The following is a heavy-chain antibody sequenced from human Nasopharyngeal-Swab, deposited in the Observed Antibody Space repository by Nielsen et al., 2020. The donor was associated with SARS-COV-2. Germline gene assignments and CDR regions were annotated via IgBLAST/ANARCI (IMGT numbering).Heavy chain of an antibody. J-gene: IGHJ4*02. Sequence: LSLTCAASGFTFSSYSMNWVRQAPGKGLEWVSSISSSSSYIYYADSVKGRFTISRDNAKNSLYLQMNSLRAEDTAVYYCARGGVAVATKDWGQGTLVTVSS. V-gene: IGHV3-21*01. CDR3: ARGGVAVATKD. CDR2: ISSSSSYI. CDR1: GFTFSSYS. D-gene: IGHD5-12*01.